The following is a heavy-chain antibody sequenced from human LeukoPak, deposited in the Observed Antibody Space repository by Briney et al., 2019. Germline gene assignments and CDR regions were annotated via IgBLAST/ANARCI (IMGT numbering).Heavy chain of an antibody. Sequence: PGGSLRLSCAASGFTFSSYWMSWVRQAPGKGLEWVANIKQDGSEKYYVDSVKGRFTISRDNAKNSLYLQMNSLRAEDTAVYYCARDFRSWYFTSEYYYMDVWGKGTTVTVSS. CDR2: IKQDGSEK. CDR3: ARDFRSWYFTSEYYYMDV. CDR1: GFTFSSYW. D-gene: IGHD6-13*01. J-gene: IGHJ6*03. V-gene: IGHV3-7*01.